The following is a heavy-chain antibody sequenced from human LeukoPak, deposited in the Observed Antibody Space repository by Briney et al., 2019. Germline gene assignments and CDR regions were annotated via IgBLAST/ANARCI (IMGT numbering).Heavy chain of an antibody. CDR3: VRGGFDGD. V-gene: IGHV3-74*03. Sequence: PGGCLRVSRAAPGFTFRSHLMYWVRQPPGEELVSVSRIESDVSSTKYAYSVKCRFTISRDNAKHTLYLQMNSLRAEDTAVYYCVRGGFDGDWGQGTLVTVSS. CDR1: GFTFRSHL. J-gene: IGHJ4*02. D-gene: IGHD3-16*01. CDR2: IESDVSST.